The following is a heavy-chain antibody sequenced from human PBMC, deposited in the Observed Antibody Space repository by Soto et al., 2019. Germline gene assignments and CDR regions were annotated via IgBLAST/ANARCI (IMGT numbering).Heavy chain of an antibody. CDR1: GFSLSTNGVG. Sequence: QITLKESGPTLVKPTQTLTLTCTFSGFSLSTNGVGVGWIRQSPGKALDWLALIYWDDNKHHSLSLETRLTITKNTSRNQVVLTMTNMDPVDTATYYCAKKGAGDYVLRYWGQGTLVTVSS. V-gene: IGHV2-5*02. CDR2: IYWDDNK. CDR3: AKKGAGDYVLRY. D-gene: IGHD4-17*01. J-gene: IGHJ4*02.